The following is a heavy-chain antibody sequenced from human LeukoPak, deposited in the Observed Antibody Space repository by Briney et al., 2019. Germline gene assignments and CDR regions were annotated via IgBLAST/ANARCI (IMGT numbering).Heavy chain of an antibody. CDR1: GYSFTGYY. V-gene: IGHV1-2*06. CDR3: ASGGGSFGDV. Sequence: ASVKVSCKASGYSFTGYYMHWVRQAPGQGLEWMGRTNPNSGGTNYAQKFQGRVTMTRDTSISTDYMELSGLRSDDPAVYYCASGGGSFGDVWGQGTMVTVSS. CDR2: TNPNSGGT. D-gene: IGHD2-15*01. J-gene: IGHJ3*01.